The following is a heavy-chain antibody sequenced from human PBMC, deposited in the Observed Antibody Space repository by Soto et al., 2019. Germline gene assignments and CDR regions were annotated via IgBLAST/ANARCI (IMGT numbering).Heavy chain of an antibody. V-gene: IGHV1-58*02. CDR1: GFTFTSSA. CDR2: IVVGSGNT. CDR3: AAPRPNRYYYYYMDV. Sequence: QMQLVQSGPEVKKPGTSVKVSCKASGFTFTSSAMQWLRQARGQRLEWIGWIVVGSGNTNYAQKFQERVTITRDMSTSTAYMELSSLRSEDTAVYYCAAPRPNRYYYYYMDVWGNGTTVTVSS. J-gene: IGHJ6*03.